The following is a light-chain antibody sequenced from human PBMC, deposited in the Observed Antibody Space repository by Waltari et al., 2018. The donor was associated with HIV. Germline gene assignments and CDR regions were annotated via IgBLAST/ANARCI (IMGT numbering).Light chain of an antibody. J-gene: IGLJ3*02. CDR2: GDT. Sequence: QSVLTQPPSVSGAPGQRVTISCPGNSSNIGAGLAVPWYQQVPETAPKLLIYGDTNRPSGVPDRFAGSKSGTSASLAITGLQAEDEADYYCQSYDSGLSVVFGGGTKLTVL. CDR3: QSYDSGLSVV. CDR1: SSNIGAGLA. V-gene: IGLV1-40*01.